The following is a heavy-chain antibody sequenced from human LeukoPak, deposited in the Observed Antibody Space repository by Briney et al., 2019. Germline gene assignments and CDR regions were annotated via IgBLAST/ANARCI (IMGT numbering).Heavy chain of an antibody. Sequence: SSETLSLTCAVSGGSISSSKWWSWVRQPPGKGLEWIGEIYHSGSTNYNPSLKSRVTISVDKSKNQFSLKLSSETAADTALYYCARGVVGTTSFDYWGQGTLVTVSS. CDR1: GGSISSSKW. D-gene: IGHD1-26*01. CDR3: ARGVVGTTSFDY. J-gene: IGHJ4*02. CDR2: IYHSGST. V-gene: IGHV4-4*02.